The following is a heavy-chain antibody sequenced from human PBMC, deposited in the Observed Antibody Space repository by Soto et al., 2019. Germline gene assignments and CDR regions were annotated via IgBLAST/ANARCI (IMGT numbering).Heavy chain of an antibody. CDR1: GFTFSSYA. J-gene: IGHJ3*02. V-gene: IGHV3-23*01. Sequence: PGGSLRLSCAASGFTFSSYAMSWVRQAPGKGLEWVSAISGSGGSTYYADSVKGRFTISRDNSKNTLYLQMNSLRAEDTAVYYCAKDYGAGYKVLRAFDIWGQGTMVTVSS. CDR2: ISGSGGST. D-gene: IGHD3-9*01. CDR3: AKDYGAGYKVLRAFDI.